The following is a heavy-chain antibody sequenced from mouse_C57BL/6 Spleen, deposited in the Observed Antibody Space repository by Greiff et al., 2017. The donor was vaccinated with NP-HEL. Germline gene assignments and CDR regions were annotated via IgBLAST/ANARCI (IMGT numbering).Heavy chain of an antibody. Sequence: VKLQQSGAELVKPGASVKISCKASGYAFSSYWMNWVKQRPGKGLEWIGQIYPGDGDTNYNGKFKGKATLTADKSSSTAYMQLSSLTSEDSAVYFCARSTTVPSWFAYWGQGTLVTVSA. V-gene: IGHV1-80*01. CDR2: IYPGDGDT. CDR1: GYAFSSYW. CDR3: ARSTTVPSWFAY. J-gene: IGHJ3*01. D-gene: IGHD1-1*01.